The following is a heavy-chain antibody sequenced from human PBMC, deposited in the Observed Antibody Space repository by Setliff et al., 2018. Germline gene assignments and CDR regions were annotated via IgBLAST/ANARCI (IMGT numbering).Heavy chain of an antibody. Sequence: PGGSLRLSCAASGFTFSSYGMHWVRQAPGKGLDWVASVRFDGDSTYYADSVMGRFTISRDNSKNSLYLQLNSLRVEDTAVYYCAKDGMGPTYTYFFDFWGQGSQVTVSS. CDR1: GFTFSSYG. D-gene: IGHD1-26*01. J-gene: IGHJ4*02. CDR3: AKDGMGPTYTYFFDF. CDR2: VRFDGDST. V-gene: IGHV3-30*02.